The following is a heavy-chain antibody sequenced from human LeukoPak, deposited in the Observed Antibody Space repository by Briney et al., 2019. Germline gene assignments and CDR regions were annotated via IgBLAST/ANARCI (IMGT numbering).Heavy chain of an antibody. CDR2: ITDNGDGS. CDR1: GFTFSNYA. V-gene: IGHV3-64D*06. D-gene: IGHD2-21*02. J-gene: IGHJ4*02. Sequence: GGSLRLPCSGSGFTFSNYAIHWVRQAPGKGLEGVSGITDNGDGSYYAVSVKGRFTISRDNSKNTAYLQMSGLRAEDTAVYYCVKGSGGDWPNYFDYWGQGTLVTVSS. CDR3: VKGSGGDWPNYFDY.